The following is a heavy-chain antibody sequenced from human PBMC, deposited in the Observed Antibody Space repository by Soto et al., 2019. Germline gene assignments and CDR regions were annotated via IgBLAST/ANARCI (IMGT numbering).Heavy chain of an antibody. CDR3: AHTDTIFGVAAPDAFDI. CDR2: ISSSSSYI. D-gene: IGHD3-3*01. CDR1: GFTFSSYS. Sequence: GGSLRLSCAASGFTFSSYSMNWVRQAPGKGLEWVSSISSSSSYIYYADSVKGRFTISRDNAKNSLYLQMNSLRAEDTAVYYCAHTDTIFGVAAPDAFDIWGQGTMVTVSS. V-gene: IGHV3-21*01. J-gene: IGHJ3*02.